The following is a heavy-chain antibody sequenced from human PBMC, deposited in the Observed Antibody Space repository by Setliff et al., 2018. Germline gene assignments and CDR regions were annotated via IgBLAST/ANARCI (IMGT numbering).Heavy chain of an antibody. CDR2: ISASSDYM. D-gene: IGHD2-15*01. CDR1: GFSLGTYG. J-gene: IGHJ4*02. Sequence: GGSLRLSCAASGFSLGTYGMNWVRQAPGKGLEWVSYISASSDYMLYRDSVKGRFTVSRDNAKNSLYLQMNSLRAEDTAIYHCARWMRSGQGLDCWGQGTLVTVSS. V-gene: IGHV3-21*05. CDR3: ARWMRSGQGLDC.